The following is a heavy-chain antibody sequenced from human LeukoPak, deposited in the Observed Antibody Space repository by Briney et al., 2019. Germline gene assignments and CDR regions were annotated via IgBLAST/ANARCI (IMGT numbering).Heavy chain of an antibody. CDR3: ARSHFWSGTAYYYYYYMDV. D-gene: IGHD3-3*02. Sequence: ASVKVSCKASGYTFTSYGISWVRHAPGQGLEWMGWISAYNGNTNYAQKLQGRVTMTTDTSTSTAYMELRSLRSDDTAVYYCARSHFWSGTAYYYYYYMDVWGKGTTVTVSS. CDR1: GYTFTSYG. J-gene: IGHJ6*03. CDR2: ISAYNGNT. V-gene: IGHV1-18*01.